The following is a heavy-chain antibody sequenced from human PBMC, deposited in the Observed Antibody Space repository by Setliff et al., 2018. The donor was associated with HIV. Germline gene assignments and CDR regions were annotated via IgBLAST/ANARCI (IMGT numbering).Heavy chain of an antibody. CDR1: GGSISSGGYY. D-gene: IGHD1-1*01. Sequence: PSETLSLTCTVSGGSISSGGYYLGWIRQHPGKGLEWIGYIYYSGSTYYNPSLKSRVTISVDTSKHQFSLQLSSVTAADTAAYYCARAAGTFKGFDPRGQGTLVTVSS. J-gene: IGHJ5*02. V-gene: IGHV4-31*03. CDR2: IYYSGST. CDR3: ARAAGTFKGFDP.